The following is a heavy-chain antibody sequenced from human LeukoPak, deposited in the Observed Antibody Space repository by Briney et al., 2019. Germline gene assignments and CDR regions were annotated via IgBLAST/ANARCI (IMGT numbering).Heavy chain of an antibody. CDR1: GFTFSSYA. V-gene: IGHV3-23*01. Sequence: GGSLRLSCAASGFTFSSYAMSWVRQAPGKGLEWVSAISGCGGSTYYADSVKGRFTISRDNSKNTLYLQMNSLRAEGTAVYCWATTNSITIVGDLPGDYWGEGTLVTVSS. CDR2: ISGCGGST. J-gene: IGHJ4*02. CDR3: ATTNSITIVGDLPGDY. D-gene: IGHD3-3*01.